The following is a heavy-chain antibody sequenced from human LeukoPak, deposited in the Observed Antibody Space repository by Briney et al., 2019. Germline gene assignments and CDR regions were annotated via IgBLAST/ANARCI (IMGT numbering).Heavy chain of an antibody. CDR3: ASVLHCSGGSCYRRNDY. CDR1: GFTVSSYS. J-gene: IGHJ4*02. Sequence: GGSLRLSCAASGFTVSSYSMNWVRQAPGKGLEWVSSISSSSSYIYYADSVKGRFTISRDNAKNSLYLQMNSLRAEDTAVYYCASVLHCSGGSCYRRNDYWGQGTLVTVSS. D-gene: IGHD2-15*01. CDR2: ISSSSSYI. V-gene: IGHV3-21*01.